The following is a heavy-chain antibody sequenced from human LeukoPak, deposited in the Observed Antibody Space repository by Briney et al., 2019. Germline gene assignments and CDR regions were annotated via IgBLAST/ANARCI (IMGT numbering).Heavy chain of an antibody. J-gene: IGHJ4*02. CDR3: AREAHEGVFDY. CDR1: GGSISSGSYY. V-gene: IGHV4-61*02. CDR2: IYTSGST. Sequence: SQTLSLTCTVSGGSISSGSYYWSWIRQPAGKGLEWIGRIYTSGSTNYNPSLKSRVTISVDTSKNQFSLKLSSVTAADTAVYYCAREAHEGVFDYWGQGTLVTVSS.